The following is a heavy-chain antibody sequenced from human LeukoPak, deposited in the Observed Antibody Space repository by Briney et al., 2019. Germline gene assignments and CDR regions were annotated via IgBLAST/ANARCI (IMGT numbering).Heavy chain of an antibody. Sequence: SETQSLTCTVSGGSISSGTYYWSWIRQPPGKGLEWIGYIYRSGSTYYNPSLKSRVTISVDRSKNQFSLKLSSVTAADTAVYYCARGALPEYCSTTSCYPPCNWFDPWGQGTLVTVSS. D-gene: IGHD2-2*01. V-gene: IGHV4-30-2*01. J-gene: IGHJ5*02. CDR2: IYRSGST. CDR1: GGSISSGTYY. CDR3: ARGALPEYCSTTSCYPPCNWFDP.